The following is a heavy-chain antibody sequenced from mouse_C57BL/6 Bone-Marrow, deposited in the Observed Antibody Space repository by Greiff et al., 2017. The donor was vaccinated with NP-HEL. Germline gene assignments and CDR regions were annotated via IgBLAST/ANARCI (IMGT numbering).Heavy chain of an antibody. V-gene: IGHV1-72*01. D-gene: IGHD1-1*01. J-gene: IGHJ4*01. CDR1: GYTFTSSW. CDR3: ARGYYYGSSPLYYAMDY. Sequence: QVQLQQPGAELVKPGASVKLSCKASGYTFTSSWMHWVKQRPGRGLEWIGRIDPNRGGTKYNEKFKSKATLTVDKPSSTAYMQLSSLTSEDSAVYYCARGYYYGSSPLYYAMDYWGQGTSVTVSS. CDR2: IDPNRGGT.